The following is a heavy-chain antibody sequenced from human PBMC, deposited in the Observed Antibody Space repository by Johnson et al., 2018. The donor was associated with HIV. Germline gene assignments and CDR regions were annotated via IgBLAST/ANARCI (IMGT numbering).Heavy chain of an antibody. D-gene: IGHD3-22*01. CDR2: INSDGNSA. CDR1: AFTFSRYW. J-gene: IGHJ3*02. Sequence: VQVVESGGGLVQPGGSLRLSCAASAFTFSRYWMHWVRQAPGKGLVWVSRINSDGNSATYADSVKGRFTITRDNAKNTLYLQMNSLRAEDTAVYYCTRDRYYYDSSGYYDAFDIWGQGTMVTVSS. CDR3: TRDRYYYDSSGYYDAFDI. V-gene: IGHV3-74*01.